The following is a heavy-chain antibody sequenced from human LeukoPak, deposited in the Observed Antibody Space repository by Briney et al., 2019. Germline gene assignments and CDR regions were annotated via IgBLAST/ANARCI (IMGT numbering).Heavy chain of an antibody. V-gene: IGHV1-18*01. CDR1: GYTFTSYG. CDR3: ARSYTHYDFWSGYTYQNYFDP. D-gene: IGHD3-3*01. CDR2: ISGYNDNT. J-gene: IGHJ5*02. Sequence: ASVKVSCKASGYTFTSYGISWVRQAPGQGLEWVGWISGYNDNTNYAQKLQGRVTMTTDIPTNTAYMELRSLRSDDTAVYYCARSYTHYDFWSGYTYQNYFDPWGQGTLVTVSS.